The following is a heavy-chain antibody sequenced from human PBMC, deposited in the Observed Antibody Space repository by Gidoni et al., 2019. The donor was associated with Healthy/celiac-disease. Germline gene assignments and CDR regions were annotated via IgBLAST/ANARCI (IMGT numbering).Heavy chain of an antibody. CDR3: ARGGVRTYMDV. D-gene: IGHD3-10*01. V-gene: IGHV3-20*04. CDR2: INWNGGST. CDR1: GLTFDDYG. J-gene: IGHJ6*03. Sequence: EVQLVESGGGVVRPGGSRRPPGAASGLTFDDYGMSWVRQAPGKGLEWVSGINWNGGSTGYADSVKGRFTISRDNAKNSLYLQMNSLRAEDTALYYCARGGVRTYMDVWGKGTTVTVSS.